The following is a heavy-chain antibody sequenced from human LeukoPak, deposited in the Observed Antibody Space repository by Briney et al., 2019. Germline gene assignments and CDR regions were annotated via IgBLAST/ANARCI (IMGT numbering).Heavy chain of an antibody. CDR2: FYSGGSA. J-gene: IGHJ4*02. V-gene: IGHV4-4*07. D-gene: IGHD5-12*01. Sequence: SETLSLTCTVSGGSISCYHWSWLRQPAGKGLEWIGRFYSGGSADYNPSLKSRVTITVDTSKNQFSLKLSSVTAADTAVYYCARVYSGYDLPGSLANYYFDYWGQGTLVTVSS. CDR1: GGSISCYH. CDR3: ARVYSGYDLPGSLANYYFDY.